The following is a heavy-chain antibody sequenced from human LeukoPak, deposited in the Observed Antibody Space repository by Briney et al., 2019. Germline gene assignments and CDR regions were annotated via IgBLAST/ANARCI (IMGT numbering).Heavy chain of an antibody. V-gene: IGHV3-48*01. J-gene: IGHJ4*02. CDR2: ITNTGSIM. CDR1: GFTFSTYH. D-gene: IGHD1-26*01. CDR3: VRDVVGYSIDY. Sequence: GGSLRLSCAASGFTFSTYHMNRVRQAPGKGLEWVSYITNTGSIMFYADSVKGRFTISRDNAKNSLYLQMNSLRAEDTAVYYCVRDVVGYSIDYWGQGTLVTVSS.